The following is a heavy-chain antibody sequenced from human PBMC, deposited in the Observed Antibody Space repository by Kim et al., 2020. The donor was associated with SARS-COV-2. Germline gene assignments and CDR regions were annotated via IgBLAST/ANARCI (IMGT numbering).Heavy chain of an antibody. V-gene: IGHV3-9*01. J-gene: IGHJ5*02. CDR3: AKEVRHYYDSSGYYSS. D-gene: IGHD3-22*01. Sequence: DSVKGRLTISRDNAKHSLYLQMNSLRAEDTALYYCAKEVRHYYDSSGYYSSWGQGTLVTVSS.